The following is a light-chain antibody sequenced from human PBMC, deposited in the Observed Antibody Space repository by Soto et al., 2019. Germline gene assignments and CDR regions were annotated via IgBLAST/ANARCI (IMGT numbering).Light chain of an antibody. CDR3: HQYGSSPTT. V-gene: IGKV3-20*01. CDR1: QSVSNNY. Sequence: EIVLAQSPGTLSLSPGGRATLSCRASQSVSNNYLAWYQQKPGQAPRLLIYGASNRATGIPDRFSGSGSGTEFTLTISSLQSEDFAVYYCHQYGSSPTTLGQGTKVDI. CDR2: GAS. J-gene: IGKJ1*01.